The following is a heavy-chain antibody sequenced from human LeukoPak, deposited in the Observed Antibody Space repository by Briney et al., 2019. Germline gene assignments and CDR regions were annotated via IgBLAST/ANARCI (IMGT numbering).Heavy chain of an antibody. V-gene: IGHV3-21*01. CDR3: ARDANSMAPFDY. J-gene: IGHJ4*02. CDR2: ISSSSSYI. D-gene: IGHD2-8*01. CDR1: GFTFSSYS. Sequence: GGSLRLSCAASGFTFSSYSMNWVRQAPGKGLEWVSSISSSSSYIYYADSVKGRFTTSRDNAKNSLYLQMNSLRAEDTAVYYCARDANSMAPFDYWGQGTLVTVSS.